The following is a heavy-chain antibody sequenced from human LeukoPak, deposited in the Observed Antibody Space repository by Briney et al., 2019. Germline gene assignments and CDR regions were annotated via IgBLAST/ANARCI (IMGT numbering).Heavy chain of an antibody. CDR2: INGSSSDT. D-gene: IGHD2-15*01. CDR3: ARRGTTYCTVDSCHPNWFDP. J-gene: IGHJ5*02. CDR1: GFTFSDYY. V-gene: IGHV3-11*03. Sequence: GGSLRLSCAASGFTFSDYYMSWIREAPGRGLVWISYINGSSSDTKYADSVKGRFTISRDNAKNSVYLLMNSLRAEDTAVYYCARRGTTYCTVDSCHPNWFDPWGQGTLVTVSS.